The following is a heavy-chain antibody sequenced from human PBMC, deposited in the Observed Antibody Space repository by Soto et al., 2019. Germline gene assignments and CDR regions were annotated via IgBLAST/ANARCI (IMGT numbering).Heavy chain of an antibody. Sequence: GGSLRLSCAASGFTFSSYAMHWVRQAPGKGLEWVAVISYDGSNKYYADSVKGRFTISRDNSKNTLYLQMNSLRAEDTAVYYCAKQNSGYDPGDYYYGMDVWGQGTTVTVSS. CDR1: GFTFSSYA. V-gene: IGHV3-30-3*01. J-gene: IGHJ6*02. CDR2: ISYDGSNK. CDR3: AKQNSGYDPGDYYYGMDV. D-gene: IGHD5-12*01.